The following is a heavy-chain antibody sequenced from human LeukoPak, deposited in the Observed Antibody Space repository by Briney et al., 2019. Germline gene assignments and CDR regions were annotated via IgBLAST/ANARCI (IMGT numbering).Heavy chain of an antibody. J-gene: IGHJ4*02. CDR1: GFTFSSYA. V-gene: IGHV3-23*01. D-gene: IGHD3-16*01. CDR3: VKDEEEAYDYVWGSYVDY. Sequence: PGGSLRLSCAAAGFTFSSYAMSWVRQAPGKGLEWVSAISGSGGSTYYADSVKGRFTISRDNSKNTLYLQMNSLRAEDTAVYYCVKDEEEAYDYVWGSYVDYWGQGTLVTVSS. CDR2: ISGSGGST.